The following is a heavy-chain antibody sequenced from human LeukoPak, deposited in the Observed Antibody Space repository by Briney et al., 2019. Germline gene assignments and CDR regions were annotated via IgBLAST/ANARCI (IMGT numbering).Heavy chain of an antibody. D-gene: IGHD3-10*01. J-gene: IGHJ4*02. V-gene: IGHV4-39*07. Sequence: PSETLSLTCTVSGGSISSSSYYWGWIRQPPGKGLEWIGSIYYSGSTYYNPSLKSRVTISVDTSKNQFSLKLSSVTAADTAVYYCARVPNTMVRGAFDYWGQGTLVTVSS. CDR2: IYYSGST. CDR1: GGSISSSSYY. CDR3: ARVPNTMVRGAFDY.